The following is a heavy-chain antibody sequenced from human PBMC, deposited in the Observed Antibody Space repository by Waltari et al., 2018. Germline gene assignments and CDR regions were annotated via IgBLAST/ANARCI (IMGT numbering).Heavy chain of an antibody. D-gene: IGHD4-4*01. J-gene: IGHJ6*03. Sequence: QVQLQESGPGLVKPSETLSLTCTVSGYSISSGYYWGWIRQPPGKGLEWIGSIYHSGSTYFNPSLKSRVTISVDTSKNQFSLKLSSVTAADTAVYYCASPIWVSLQSPYYMDVWGKGTTVTISS. CDR2: IYHSGST. V-gene: IGHV4-38-2*02. CDR1: GYSISSGYY. CDR3: ASPIWVSLQSPYYMDV.